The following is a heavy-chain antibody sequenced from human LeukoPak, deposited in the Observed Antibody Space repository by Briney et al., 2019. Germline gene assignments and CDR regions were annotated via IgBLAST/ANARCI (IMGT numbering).Heavy chain of an antibody. CDR1: GFTFNNYA. Sequence: GGSLRLSCAASGFTFNNYAMSWFRQGPGKGLEWVSVISGTGGATYYADSVKGRFTISRDNSKNTLFLQMNSLRAEDTAVYYCASPSDFWSPYYHSWGQGTLVAVSS. D-gene: IGHD3-3*01. CDR2: ISGTGGAT. J-gene: IGHJ4*02. CDR3: ASPSDFWSPYYHS. V-gene: IGHV3-23*01.